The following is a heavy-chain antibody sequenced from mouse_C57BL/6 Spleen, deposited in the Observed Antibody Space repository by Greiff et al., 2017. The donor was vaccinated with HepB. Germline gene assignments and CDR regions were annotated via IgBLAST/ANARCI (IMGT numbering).Heavy chain of an antibody. J-gene: IGHJ2*01. Sequence: QVQLKQSGPELVKPGASVKISCKASGYAFSSSWMNWVKQRPGKGLEWIGRIYPGDGDTNYNGKFKGKATLTADKSSSTAYMQLSSLTSEDSAVYCCAREAANWAFDYWGQGTTLTVSS. CDR3: AREAANWAFDY. CDR2: IYPGDGDT. V-gene: IGHV1-82*01. CDR1: GYAFSSSW. D-gene: IGHD4-1*01.